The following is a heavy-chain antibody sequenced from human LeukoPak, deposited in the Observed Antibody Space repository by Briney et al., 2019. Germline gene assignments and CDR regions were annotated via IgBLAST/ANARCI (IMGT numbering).Heavy chain of an antibody. CDR2: INHSGST. CDR3: ARGDARALRYFDWLLSPSFDY. CDR1: GGSFSGYY. J-gene: IGHJ4*02. V-gene: IGHV4-34*01. Sequence: SETLSLTCAVYGGSFSGYYWSWIRQPPGKGLEWIGEINHSGSTNYNPSLKSRVTISVDTSKNQFSLKLSSVTAADTAVYYCARGDARALRYFDWLLSPSFDYWGQGTLVTVSS. D-gene: IGHD3-9*01.